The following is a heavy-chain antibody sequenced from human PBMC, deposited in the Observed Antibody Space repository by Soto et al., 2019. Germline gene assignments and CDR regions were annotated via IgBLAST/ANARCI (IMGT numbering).Heavy chain of an antibody. Sequence: TXSLTCSLSVFSIVIGCESGSWIRQPPGKGREWIGYIYHSGSTYYNPSLKSRFTISVDRSKNQFSLKLRSVTAADTAVYYSESYAAKIFGGSYGLGGWGQGTTVTVSS. CDR2: IYHSGST. V-gene: IGHV4-30-2*01. CDR3: ESYAAKIFGGSYGLGG. CDR1: VFSIVIGCES. D-gene: IGHD3-3*01. J-gene: IGHJ6*02.